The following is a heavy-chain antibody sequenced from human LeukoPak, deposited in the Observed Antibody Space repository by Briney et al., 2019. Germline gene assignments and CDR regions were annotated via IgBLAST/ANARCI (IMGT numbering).Heavy chain of an antibody. CDR2: IYYSGST. V-gene: IGHV4-59*01. Sequence: SETLSLTCSVSGDSISSYSWSWIRQPPGEALEWIGYIYYSGSTNYNPSLKSRVTISVDTSKNQFSLKLSSVTAAGTAVYYCAEEVVYDRRFDPWGQGTLVTVSS. CDR3: AEEVVYDRRFDP. J-gene: IGHJ5*02. CDR1: GDSISSYS. D-gene: IGHD5/OR15-5a*01.